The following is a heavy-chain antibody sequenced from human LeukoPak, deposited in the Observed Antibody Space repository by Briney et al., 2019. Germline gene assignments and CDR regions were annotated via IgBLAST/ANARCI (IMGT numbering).Heavy chain of an antibody. CDR3: AKDQPDYGEYYYYGMDV. D-gene: IGHD4-17*01. CDR2: ISYDGSNK. Sequence: GGSLRLSCAASVFTFSSYGMHWVRQAPGKGLEWVAVISYDGSNKYYADSVKGRFTISRDNSKNTLYLQMNSLRAEDTAVYYCAKDQPDYGEYYYYGMDVWGQGTTVTVSS. J-gene: IGHJ6*02. CDR1: VFTFSSYG. V-gene: IGHV3-30*18.